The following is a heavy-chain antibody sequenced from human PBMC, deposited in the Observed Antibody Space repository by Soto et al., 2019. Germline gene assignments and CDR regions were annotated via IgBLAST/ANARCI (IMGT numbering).Heavy chain of an antibody. CDR1: GGSISSPSYY. D-gene: IGHD4-17*01. CDR3: ARTPPVDTGYGDSYYDH. CDR2: IFFTGGS. J-gene: IGHJ4*02. Sequence: PSETLSLTCTFSGGSISSPSYYWEWIRQPPGRGLEWMGRIFFTGGSDYNSSLKSRVTMSVDTSKNQFSLMLSSVTAADTAVYFCARTPPVDTGYGDSYYDHRGQGTPVTVPS. V-gene: IGHV4-39*01.